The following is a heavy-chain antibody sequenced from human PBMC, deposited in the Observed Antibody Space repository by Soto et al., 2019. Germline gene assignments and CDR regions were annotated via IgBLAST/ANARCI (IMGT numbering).Heavy chain of an antibody. Sequence: EVQLVESGGGLVQPGGSLRLSCAVSGFTFSSHSMNWVRQAPGKGLEWVSYISGASKTIYYADSLKGRFTISRDNAKNSLYLQMSSLRDEDTAVYYCARDGRQGYDMDVWGQGTTVTVS. CDR3: ARDGRQGYDMDV. CDR2: ISGASKTI. V-gene: IGHV3-48*02. J-gene: IGHJ6*02. CDR1: GFTFSSHS.